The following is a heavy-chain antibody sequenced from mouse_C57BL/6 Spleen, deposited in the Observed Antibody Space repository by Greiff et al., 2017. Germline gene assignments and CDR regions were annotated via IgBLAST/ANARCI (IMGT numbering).Heavy chain of an antibody. Sequence: VQRVESGAELMKPGASVKLSCKATGYTFTGYWIEWVKQRPGHGLEWIGEIIPGSGSTNYKEKFKGKATFTADTSSNTAYMQLSSLTTEDSAIYYCARYYGNSYFDYWGQGTTLTVSS. CDR2: IIPGSGST. D-gene: IGHD2-1*01. CDR3: ARYYGNSYFDY. CDR1: GYTFTGYW. J-gene: IGHJ2*01. V-gene: IGHV1-9*01.